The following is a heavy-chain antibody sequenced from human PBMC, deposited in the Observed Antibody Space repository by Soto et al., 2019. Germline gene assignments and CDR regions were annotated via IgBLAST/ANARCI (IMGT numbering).Heavy chain of an antibody. D-gene: IGHD5-12*01. V-gene: IGHV1-69*13. CDR2: IIPIFGTA. J-gene: IGHJ4*02. CDR1: GGTFSSYA. Sequence: ASVKVSCKASGGTFSSYAISWVRQAPGQGLEWMGGIIPIFGTANYAQKFQGRVTITADESTSTAYMELSSLRSEDTAVYYCARDGLSGYEPELDYWGQGTLVTASS. CDR3: ARDGLSGYEPELDY.